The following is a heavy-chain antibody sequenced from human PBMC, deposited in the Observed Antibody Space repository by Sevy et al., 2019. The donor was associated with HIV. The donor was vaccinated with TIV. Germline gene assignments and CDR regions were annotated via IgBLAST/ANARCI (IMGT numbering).Heavy chain of an antibody. D-gene: IGHD3-10*01. CDR3: AREGYYYRSGTYRPPNYYGMDV. CDR2: ISDYNGYT. CDR1: GYTFSSYG. Sequence: ASVKVSCKASGYTFSSYGISWVRQAPGQGLEWMGWISDYNGYTNYAHKFQGRVTMSTETSTRTAYMELRSLRSYDTAVYFCAREGYYYRSGTYRPPNYYGMDVWGQGTAVTVSS. V-gene: IGHV1-18*01. J-gene: IGHJ6*02.